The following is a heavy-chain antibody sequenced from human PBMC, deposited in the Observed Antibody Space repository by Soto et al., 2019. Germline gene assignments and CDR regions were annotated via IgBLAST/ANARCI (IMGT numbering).Heavy chain of an antibody. Sequence: QVQLQESGPGLVKPSQTLSLTCTVSGGSISSGAYYWSWVRQPPGKGLEWIGYIYYSGSTYYNPSLKSRVTXSXDXXKNQFSLKLSSVTATDRAVYYCARDNYGDTYYFDYWGQGTLVTVSS. CDR2: IYYSGST. CDR3: ARDNYGDTYYFDY. J-gene: IGHJ4*02. V-gene: IGHV4-30-4*01. CDR1: GGSISSGAYY. D-gene: IGHD4-17*01.